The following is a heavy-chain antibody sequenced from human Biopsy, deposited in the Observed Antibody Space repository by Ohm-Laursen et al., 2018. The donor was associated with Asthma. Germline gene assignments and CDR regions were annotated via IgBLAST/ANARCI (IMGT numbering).Heavy chain of an antibody. CDR3: VKDTVEDRGGYYTFDV. CDR2: ISSSGSTK. Sequence: SPRLSCAASGFSFSDYYMTWMRQAPGKGLEWVSSISSSGSTKYPAESVQGRFTISRDNSRDTLYLQMRSLRADDTAVYYCVKDTVEDRGGYYTFDVWGQGTKVTVSS. D-gene: IGHD3-22*01. J-gene: IGHJ3*01. CDR1: GFSFSDYY. V-gene: IGHV3-11*01.